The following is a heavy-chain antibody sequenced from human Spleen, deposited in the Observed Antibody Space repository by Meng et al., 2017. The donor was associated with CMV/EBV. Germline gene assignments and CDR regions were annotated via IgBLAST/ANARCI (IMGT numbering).Heavy chain of an antibody. CDR3: AREGEGFCSSTKCYGGDFDR. J-gene: IGHJ3*02. CDR1: GFTFSNYV. Sequence: LSLTCVVSGFTFSNYVVHWVRQPPGKGLEWVAVISYDGNNKYYADSVKGRFTISRDNSKNTLYLQMNSLRADDTAVYYCAREGEGFCSSTKCYGGDFDRWGQGTMVTVSS. CDR2: ISYDGNNK. V-gene: IGHV3-30-3*01. D-gene: IGHD2-2*01.